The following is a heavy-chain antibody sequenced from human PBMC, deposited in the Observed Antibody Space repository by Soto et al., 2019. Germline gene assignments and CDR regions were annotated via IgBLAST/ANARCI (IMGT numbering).Heavy chain of an antibody. CDR3: ARGARVTIFGVVIPDGMDV. J-gene: IGHJ6*02. Sequence: GGSLRLSCAASGFTVGSNYMSWVRQAPGKGLEWVSVIYSGGSTYYADSVKGRFTISRDNSKNTLYLQMNSLRAEDTAVYYCARGARVTIFGVVIPDGMDVWGQGTTVTVS. CDR2: IYSGGST. V-gene: IGHV3-53*01. D-gene: IGHD3-3*01. CDR1: GFTVGSNY.